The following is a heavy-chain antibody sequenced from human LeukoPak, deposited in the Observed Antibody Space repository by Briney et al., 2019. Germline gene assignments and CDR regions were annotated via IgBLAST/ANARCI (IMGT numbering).Heavy chain of an antibody. V-gene: IGHV3-11*04. CDR1: GFTFSDYY. Sequence: GGSLRLSCAASGFTFSDYYMSWIRQAPGKGLEWVSYISSSGSTIYYADSVKGRFTISRDNAKNSLYLQMNSLRAEDTAVYYCARGRYCSSTSCSDWFDPWGQGTLVTVSS. CDR3: ARGRYCSSTSCSDWFDP. D-gene: IGHD2-2*01. J-gene: IGHJ5*02. CDR2: ISSSGSTI.